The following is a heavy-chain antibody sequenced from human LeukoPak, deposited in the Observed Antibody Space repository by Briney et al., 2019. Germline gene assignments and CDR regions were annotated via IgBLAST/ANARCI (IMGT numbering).Heavy chain of an antibody. CDR2: INSDGSST. V-gene: IGHV3-74*01. CDR3: ARGYGSSGNERIFDY. J-gene: IGHJ4*02. D-gene: IGHD6-19*01. Sequence: GGSLRLSCAASGFTFSSYWMHWVRQAPGKGLVWVSRINSDGSSTTYADSVKGRFTISRDNAKNTLYLQMNSLRAEDTAVYYCARGYGSSGNERIFDYWGQGTLVTVSS. CDR1: GFTFSSYW.